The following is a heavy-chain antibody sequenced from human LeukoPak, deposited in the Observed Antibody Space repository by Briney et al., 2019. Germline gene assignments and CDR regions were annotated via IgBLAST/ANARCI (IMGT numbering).Heavy chain of an antibody. V-gene: IGHV3-23*01. D-gene: IGHD6-19*01. CDR2: ISGSGGST. J-gene: IGHJ4*02. CDR1: GFTFSSYA. Sequence: GGSLRLSCAASGFTFSSYAMSWVRQAPGRGLEWVSAISGSGGSTYYADSVKGRFTISRDNSKNTLYLQMNSLIAEDTAVYYCAKHPEIAVADTFDYWGQGTLVTVSS. CDR3: AKHPEIAVADTFDY.